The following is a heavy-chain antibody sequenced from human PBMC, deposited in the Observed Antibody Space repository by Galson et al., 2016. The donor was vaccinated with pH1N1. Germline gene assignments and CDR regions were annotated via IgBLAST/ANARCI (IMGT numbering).Heavy chain of an antibody. CDR3: AHNIEWELGAYFDY. Sequence: SLRLSCAASGFTVSSNYMSWVRQAPGKGLEWVSVIYSGGSTYYADSVKGRFTISRDNSKNTLYLQMNSLRAEDTAAYYCAHNIEWELGAYFDYWGQGTLVTVSS. V-gene: IGHV3-66*02. D-gene: IGHD1-26*01. CDR2: IYSGGST. J-gene: IGHJ4*02. CDR1: GFTVSSNY.